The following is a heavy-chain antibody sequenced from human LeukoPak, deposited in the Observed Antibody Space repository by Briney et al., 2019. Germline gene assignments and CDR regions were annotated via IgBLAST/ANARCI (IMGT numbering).Heavy chain of an antibody. D-gene: IGHD6-13*01. V-gene: IGHV1-2*02. CDR1: GYTFIVYY. J-gene: IGHJ4*02. Sequence: ASVKVSCKASGYTFIVYYMHWVRQAPGQGLEWMGWINPNSGGTNYAQKFQGRVTMTRDASISTAYMELSRLRSDDTAVYYCARDLYSSSWYRGPFDYWGQGTLVTVSS. CDR2: INPNSGGT. CDR3: ARDLYSSSWYRGPFDY.